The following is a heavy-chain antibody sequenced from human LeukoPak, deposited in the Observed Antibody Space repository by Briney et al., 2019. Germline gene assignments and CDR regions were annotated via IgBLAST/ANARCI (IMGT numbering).Heavy chain of an antibody. CDR3: ARGVDLPSLFDF. D-gene: IGHD2-2*01. CDR2: IYYGGRT. Sequence: SETLSLTCTVSGGSMSSYYWSWIRQPPGKGLEWIGYIYYGGRTNYNPSLESRVTISVDTSKNQFSLKVNSVTAADTAVYFCARGVDLPSLFDFWGQGTLVTVSS. J-gene: IGHJ4*02. V-gene: IGHV4-59*01. CDR1: GGSMSSYY.